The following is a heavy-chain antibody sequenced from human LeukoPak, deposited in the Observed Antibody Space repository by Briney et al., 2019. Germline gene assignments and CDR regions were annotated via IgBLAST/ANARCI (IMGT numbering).Heavy chain of an antibody. CDR1: GGSFSSSLYY. Sequence: SETLSLTCNVSGGSFSSSLYYWGWIRQPPGKGLEWIGSLYYNGSTYHNPSLKSRVTISEDTSKNQFSLKLSSVTAADTAVYYCTYGDHRSFDYWGQGTLVTVSS. D-gene: IGHD4-17*01. V-gene: IGHV4-39*03. J-gene: IGHJ4*02. CDR3: TYGDHRSFDY. CDR2: LYYNGST.